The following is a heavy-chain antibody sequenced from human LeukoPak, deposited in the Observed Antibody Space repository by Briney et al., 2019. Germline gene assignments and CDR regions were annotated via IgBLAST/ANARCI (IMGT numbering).Heavy chain of an antibody. CDR3: ATADFWSGYLES. J-gene: IGHJ4*02. Sequence: PGGSLRLPCAASGFTFKTYAMNWVRQPPGKGLEWVSAISGNGDSTYYGGSVKGRCSISRDNSKNTVFLKMTSLRADDTAVYYCATADFWSGYLESWGQGTPVRVSS. CDR1: GFTFKTYA. CDR2: ISGNGDST. V-gene: IGHV3-23*01. D-gene: IGHD3-3*01.